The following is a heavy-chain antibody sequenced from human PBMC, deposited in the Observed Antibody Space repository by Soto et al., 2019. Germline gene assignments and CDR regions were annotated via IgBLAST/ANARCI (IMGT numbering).Heavy chain of an antibody. D-gene: IGHD5-18*01. J-gene: IGHJ4*02. CDR2: IYYSGST. CDR3: ARPKSGYSYGTVAGPRGLFDY. CDR1: GGSISSSSYY. Sequence: SETLSLTCTVSGGSISSSSYYWGWICQSPGKGLEWIGSIYYSGSTYYNPSLKSRVTISVDTSKNQFSLKLSSVTAADTAVYYCARPKSGYSYGTVAGPRGLFDYWGQGTLVTVSS. V-gene: IGHV4-39*01.